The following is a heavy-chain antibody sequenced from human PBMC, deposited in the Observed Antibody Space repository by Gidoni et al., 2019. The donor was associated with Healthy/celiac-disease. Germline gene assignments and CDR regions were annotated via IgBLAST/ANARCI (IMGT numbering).Heavy chain of an antibody. J-gene: IGHJ4*02. CDR1: GGSISSYY. V-gene: IGHV4-59*01. CDR2: IDYSGST. Sequence: QVQLQESGPGLVKPSETLSLTCTVSGGSISSYYWSWIRQPPGKGLEWIGSIDYSGSTNYNPSLKSRVTISVDTSKNQFSLKLSSVTAADTAVYYCARGGEGILTGSFDYWGQGTLVTVSS. CDR3: ARGGEGILTGSFDY. D-gene: IGHD3-9*01.